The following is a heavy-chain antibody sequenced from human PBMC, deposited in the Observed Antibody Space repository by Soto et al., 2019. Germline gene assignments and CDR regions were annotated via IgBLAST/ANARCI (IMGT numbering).Heavy chain of an antibody. D-gene: IGHD6-13*01. CDR3: ARGVSWYGSRHKYYFDY. CDR2: IYPGDSDT. V-gene: IGHV5-51*01. J-gene: IGHJ4*02. CDR1: GYSFTSYW. Sequence: PGESLKISCKGSGYSFTSYWIGWVRQMPGKGLEWMGIIYPGDSDTRYSPSFQGQVTISADKSISTAYLQWSSLKASDTAMYYCARGVSWYGSRHKYYFDYWGQGTLVTVSS.